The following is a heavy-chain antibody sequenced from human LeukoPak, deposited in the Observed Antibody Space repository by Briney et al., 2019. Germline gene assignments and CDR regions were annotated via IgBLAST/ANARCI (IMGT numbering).Heavy chain of an antibody. J-gene: IGHJ4*02. CDR2: IGGSDSIV. CDR3: AREMVAGTFDL. D-gene: IGHD6-19*01. CDR1: EFSVNDYY. Sequence: PGGSLRLSCSASEFSVNDYYMSWIRQAPGKGLEWISDIGGSDSIVAYGGSVRGRFTISRDFASNSVYLQMSSLRDEDTAVYFCAREMVAGTFDLWGQGILVTVSS. V-gene: IGHV3-11*01.